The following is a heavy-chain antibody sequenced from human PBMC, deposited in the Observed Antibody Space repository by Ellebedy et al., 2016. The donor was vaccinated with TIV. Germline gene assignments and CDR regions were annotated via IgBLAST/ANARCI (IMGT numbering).Heavy chain of an antibody. D-gene: IGHD4-17*01. Sequence: PGGSLRLSCAASGFTFSTYSMNWVRQAPGKGLEWVSSMSGTSSYVHYADSVEGRFTISRDNAKNSLYLHMSSLTVEDTAVYYCARVHGDYRIDYWGPGTLVTVSS. V-gene: IGHV3-21*06. CDR3: ARVHGDYRIDY. CDR1: GFTFSTYS. J-gene: IGHJ4*02. CDR2: MSGTSSYV.